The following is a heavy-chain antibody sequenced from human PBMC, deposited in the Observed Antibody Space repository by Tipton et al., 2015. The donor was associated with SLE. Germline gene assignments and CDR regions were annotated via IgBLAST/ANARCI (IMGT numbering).Heavy chain of an antibody. CDR2: INHSGTT. V-gene: IGHV4-34*01. J-gene: IGHJ4*02. CDR1: GGSFSGYY. Sequence: TLSLTCAVYGGSFSGYYWTWIRQPPGKGLEWMAEINHSGTTNYNPSLKSRVNISVDTSKNQFSLNLSSVTAADTAVYYCARGVVGYIDYWGQGTLVTVSS. CDR3: ARGVVGYIDY.